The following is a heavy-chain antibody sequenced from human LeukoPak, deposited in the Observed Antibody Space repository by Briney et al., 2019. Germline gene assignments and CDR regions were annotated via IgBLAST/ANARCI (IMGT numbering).Heavy chain of an antibody. J-gene: IGHJ4*02. Sequence: AGGSLRLSCAASGFTFSSYAMSWVRQAPGKGLEWASAISGSGGSTYYADSVKGRFTISRDNSKNTLYLQMNSLRAEDTAVYYCAKDLAVPAAMIDYWGQGTLVTVSS. CDR2: ISGSGGST. CDR1: GFTFSSYA. D-gene: IGHD2-2*01. CDR3: AKDLAVPAAMIDY. V-gene: IGHV3-23*01.